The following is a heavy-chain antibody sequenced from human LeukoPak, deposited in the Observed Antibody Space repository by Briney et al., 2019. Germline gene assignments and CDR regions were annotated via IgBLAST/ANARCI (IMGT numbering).Heavy chain of an antibody. V-gene: IGHV3-7*01. CDR2: IKQDGSEK. D-gene: IGHD2-21*02. Sequence: PGGSLRLSCAASGFTFSNYWMSWVRQAPGQGLEWVANIKQDGSEKYHVDSVMGRFTISRDNAKNSLYLQMNSLRAEDTAVYYCAGESVVTATPPEYWGRGTLVTVSS. CDR3: AGESVVTATPPEY. CDR1: GFTFSNYW. J-gene: IGHJ4*02.